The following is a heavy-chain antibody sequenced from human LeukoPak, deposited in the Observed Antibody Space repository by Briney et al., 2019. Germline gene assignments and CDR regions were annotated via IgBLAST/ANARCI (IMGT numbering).Heavy chain of an antibody. D-gene: IGHD6-13*01. Sequence: GESLKISCKGSGYSFTSYWIGWVRQMPGKGLEWMGIIYPGDSDTRYSPSFQGQVTISADKSISTAYLQWSSLKASDTAMYYCERPAAAGNYYYYGMDVWGQGTTVTVSS. V-gene: IGHV5-51*01. CDR1: GYSFTSYW. CDR2: IYPGDSDT. J-gene: IGHJ6*02. CDR3: ERPAAAGNYYYYGMDV.